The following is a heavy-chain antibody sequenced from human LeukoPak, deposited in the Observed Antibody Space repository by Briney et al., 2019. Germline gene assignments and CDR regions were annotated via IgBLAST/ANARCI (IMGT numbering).Heavy chain of an antibody. CDR1: GFTFSGYW. Sequence: PRGSLRLSCAASGFTFSGYWMSCVRQAPRKRLECVANITQDGREKYYVDSVKGRFTISRDSAKNSLYLQMNSLRAEDTAVYYCARDSDYDSSGYQLHWGQGTLVTVSS. V-gene: IGHV3-7*01. CDR2: ITQDGREK. J-gene: IGHJ4*02. CDR3: ARDSDYDSSGYQLH. D-gene: IGHD3-22*01.